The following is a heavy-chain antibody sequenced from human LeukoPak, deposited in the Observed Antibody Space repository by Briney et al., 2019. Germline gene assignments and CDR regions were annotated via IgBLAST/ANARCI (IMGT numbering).Heavy chain of an antibody. CDR3: ARGRGGYSYEAYYYYYMDV. V-gene: IGHV1-8*01. CDR1: GYTFTSYD. D-gene: IGHD5-18*01. J-gene: IGHJ6*03. Sequence: ASVKVSCKASGYTFTSYDINWVRQATGQGLEWMGWMNPNSGNTGYAQKFQGRVTITRNTSISTAYMELSSLGSEDTAVYYCARGRGGYSYEAYYYYYMDVWGKGTTVTVSS. CDR2: MNPNSGNT.